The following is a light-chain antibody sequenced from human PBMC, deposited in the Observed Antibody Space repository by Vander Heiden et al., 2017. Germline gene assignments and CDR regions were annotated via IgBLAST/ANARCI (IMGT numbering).Light chain of an antibody. CDR3: CSYAGSSTYV. V-gene: IGLV2-23*02. Sequence: QSALTQPASVSGSPGQSITISCTGTSSDVGSYNLVSEYQQHPGKAPKLMIYEVSKRPSGVSNRFSGSKSGNTASLTISGLQAEDEADYYCCSYAGSSTYVFGTGTKVTVL. CDR2: EVS. J-gene: IGLJ1*01. CDR1: SSDVGSYNL.